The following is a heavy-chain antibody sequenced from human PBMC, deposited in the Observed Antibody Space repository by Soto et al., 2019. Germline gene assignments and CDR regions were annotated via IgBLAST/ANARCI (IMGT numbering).Heavy chain of an antibody. V-gene: IGHV4-59*08. Sequence: SETLSLTFTVSGGSISSYYWSWIRQPPGKGLEWIGYIYYSGSTNYNPSLKSRVTISVDTSKNQFSLKLSSVTAADTAVYYCARPRRFWFDPWGQGTLVTVSS. CDR3: ARPRRFWFDP. J-gene: IGHJ5*02. CDR1: GGSISSYY. CDR2: IYYSGST.